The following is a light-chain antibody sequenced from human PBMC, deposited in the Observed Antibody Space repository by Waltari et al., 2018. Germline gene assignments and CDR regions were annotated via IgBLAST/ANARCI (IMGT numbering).Light chain of an antibody. CDR1: SSNIGSNT. Sequence: QSVVTQPPSASGTPGQWVTISCSGSSSNIGSNTVNWYQQLPGTAPKLLVYRDNQRPSGSPARFSGSKSGTSASLAISGLQSEDEAGYYCAAWDDSLNAVVFGGGTKLTVL. CDR3: AAWDDSLNAVV. J-gene: IGLJ3*02. V-gene: IGLV1-44*01. CDR2: RDN.